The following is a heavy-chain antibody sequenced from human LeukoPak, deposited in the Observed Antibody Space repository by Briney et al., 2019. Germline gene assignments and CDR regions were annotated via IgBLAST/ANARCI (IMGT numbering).Heavy chain of an antibody. CDR3: VRVLLWFGEPYYMDV. J-gene: IGHJ6*03. D-gene: IGHD3-10*01. CDR2: IKQDGSEK. V-gene: IGHV3-7*04. Sequence: GGSLRLSCAASGFTLSSYWMSWVRQAPGKGLEWVANIKQDGSEKYYVGSVKGRLTISRDNAKNSLYLQMNSLRAEDTAVYYCVRVLLWFGEPYYMDVWGKGTTVTVSS. CDR1: GFTLSSYW.